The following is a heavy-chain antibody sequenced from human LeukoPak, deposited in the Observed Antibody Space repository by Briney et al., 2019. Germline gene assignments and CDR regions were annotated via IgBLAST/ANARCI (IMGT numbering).Heavy chain of an antibody. D-gene: IGHD3-3*01. CDR1: GFTFSIYA. J-gene: IGHJ4*02. CDR3: AREALITIFGVVIHPYYFDY. CDR2: ISYGGSNK. Sequence: PGRSLRLSCAASGFTFSIYAMHWVRQAPGRGLEWVAVISYGGSNKYYADSVKALFTISRDNSKNTLYLQMNSLRAEDTAVYYCAREALITIFGVVIHPYYFDYWGQGTLVTVSS. V-gene: IGHV3-30-3*01.